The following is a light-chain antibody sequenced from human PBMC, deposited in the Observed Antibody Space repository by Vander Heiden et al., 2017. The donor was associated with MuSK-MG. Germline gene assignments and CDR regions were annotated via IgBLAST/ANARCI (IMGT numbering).Light chain of an antibody. CDR3: ASWDDKLSVWV. CDR2: RDE. CDR1: TSNIGSNY. Sequence: QSVLTQPLSASETPGQRVTISCSGSTSNIGSNYVNWYQQLPGTAPKLLIFRDERRPSGVPDRFSGSKSGTSASLAISGLRSEDEADYYCASWDDKLSVWVFGGGTKLTVL. J-gene: IGLJ3*02. V-gene: IGLV1-47*01.